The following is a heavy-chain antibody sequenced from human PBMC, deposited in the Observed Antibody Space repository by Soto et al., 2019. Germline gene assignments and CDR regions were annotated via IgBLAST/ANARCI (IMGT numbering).Heavy chain of an antibody. CDR2: IYYSGST. J-gene: IGHJ4*02. CDR3: ARDLQNSGSYYGCLDY. D-gene: IGHD1-26*01. Sequence: SETLSLTCTVSGGSISSGGYYWSWIRQHPGKGLEWIGYIYYSGSTYYNPSLKSRVTISVDTSKNQFSLKLSSVTAADTAVYYCARDLQNSGSYYGCLDYWGQGTLVTVSS. CDR1: GGSISSGGYY. V-gene: IGHV4-31*03.